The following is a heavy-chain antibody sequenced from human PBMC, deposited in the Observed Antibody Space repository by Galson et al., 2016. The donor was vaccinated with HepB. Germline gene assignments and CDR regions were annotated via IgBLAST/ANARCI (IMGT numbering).Heavy chain of an antibody. V-gene: IGHV4-34*09. CDR2: IGYSGDL. CDR3: ARASHYNILTGLDT. D-gene: IGHD3-9*01. J-gene: IGHJ5*02. CDR1: GFTFGDHY. Sequence: LRLSCAASGFTFGDHYMDWVRQAPGKGLEWIGYIGYSGDLLYNPSLKGRVVISLEASTNRFYLKLTSVTVADTAVYFCARASHYNILTGLDTWGQGTLLSVSS.